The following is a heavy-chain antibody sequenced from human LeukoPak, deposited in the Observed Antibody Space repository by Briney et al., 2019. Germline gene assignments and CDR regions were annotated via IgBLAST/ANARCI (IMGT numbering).Heavy chain of an antibody. D-gene: IGHD4-23*01. CDR3: ARGLRRYGRNPASGY. Sequence: ASVKVSCKASGYTFTSYGMSWVRQAPGQGLEWMGWINPNSGGTNYAQKFQGRVTMTRDTSISTAYMELSRLRSEDTAVYYCARGLRRYGRNPASGYWGQGTLVTVSS. CDR2: INPNSGGT. J-gene: IGHJ4*02. V-gene: IGHV1-2*02. CDR1: GYTFTSYG.